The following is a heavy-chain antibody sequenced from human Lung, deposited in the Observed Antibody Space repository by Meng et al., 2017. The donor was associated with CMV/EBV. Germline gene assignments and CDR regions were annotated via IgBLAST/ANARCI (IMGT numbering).Heavy chain of an antibody. J-gene: IGHJ4*02. V-gene: IGHV3-20*01. CDR2: IDWNGGST. Sequence: GGSXRLXXPASGFFCDDYGMSWVGQTPGKGLGWVSGIDWNGGSTGYADSVKGRFTISRDNAKNSLYLQMNSLRAEDTALYHCPRGYYDSKRGIDYWGQGTLVTVSS. CDR3: PRGYYDSKRGIDY. CDR1: GFFCDDYG. D-gene: IGHD3-22*01.